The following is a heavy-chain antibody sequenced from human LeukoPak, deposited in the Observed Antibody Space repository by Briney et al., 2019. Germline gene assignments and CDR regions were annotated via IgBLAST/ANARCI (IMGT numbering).Heavy chain of an antibody. Sequence: SVNVSCTASGGTFSSYTISWWGQSPGQGPDGRGRIIPILGIANYAQKFQGRVTITADKSPSTAYMELSSLRSEDTAVYYCARTRDYGNWYFDLWGRGTLVTVSS. CDR1: GGTFSSYT. CDR3: ARTRDYGNWYFDL. V-gene: IGHV1-69*02. CDR2: IIPILGIA. D-gene: IGHD4-17*01. J-gene: IGHJ2*01.